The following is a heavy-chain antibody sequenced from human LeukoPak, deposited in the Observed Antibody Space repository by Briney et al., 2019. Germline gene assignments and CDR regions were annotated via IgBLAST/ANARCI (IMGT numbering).Heavy chain of an antibody. CDR2: MNPNSGNT. CDR1: GYTFTSYD. V-gene: IGHV1-8*03. D-gene: IGHD6-19*01. J-gene: IGHJ6*03. Sequence: ASVKVSCKASGYTFTSYDINWVRQATGQGLEWMGWMNPNSGNTGYAQKFQGRVTITRNTSISTAYMELSSLRSEDTAVYSCARAPSWAGNPLGGYNSYYMDVWGKGTTVTVSS. CDR3: ARAPSWAGNPLGGYNSYYMDV.